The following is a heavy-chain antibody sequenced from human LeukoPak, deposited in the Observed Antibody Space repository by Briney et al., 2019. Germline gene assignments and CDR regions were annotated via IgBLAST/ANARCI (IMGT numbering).Heavy chain of an antibody. V-gene: IGHV3-7*04. J-gene: IGHJ3*02. CDR1: GFTFRSYR. CDR2: IKQGESER. D-gene: IGHD3-22*01. CDR3: ARGDNSAFDI. Sequence: PPGGSLRLSCAASGFTFRSYRMNWVRQAPGKGLEWVASIKQGESERYYVDSVNGRFTISRDNAKNSLYLQMNSQRAEDTAVYYCARGDNSAFDIWGQGTMVTVSS.